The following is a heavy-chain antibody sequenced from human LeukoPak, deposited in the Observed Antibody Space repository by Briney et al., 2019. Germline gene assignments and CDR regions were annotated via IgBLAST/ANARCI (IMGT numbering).Heavy chain of an antibody. Sequence: GGSLRLCCAASGFTFSSYWMSWVRQAPGKGLEWVANIKQDGSEKYYVDSVKGRFTISRDNAKNSLYLQMNSLRAEDTAVYYCARGPAGTFFRYFDYWGQGTLVTVSS. J-gene: IGHJ4*02. CDR3: ARGPAGTFFRYFDY. CDR1: GFTFSSYW. CDR2: IKQDGSEK. V-gene: IGHV3-7*01. D-gene: IGHD6-13*01.